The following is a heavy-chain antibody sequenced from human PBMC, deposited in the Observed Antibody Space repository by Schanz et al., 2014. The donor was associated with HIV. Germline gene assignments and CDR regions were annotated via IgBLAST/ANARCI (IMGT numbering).Heavy chain of an antibody. D-gene: IGHD6-6*01. CDR1: GFTFRETV. J-gene: IGHJ6*02. CDR2: ISSTSTYR. Sequence: EVQLVESGGNLVHPGGSLRLSCAASGFTFRETVVSWVRQAPGKGLEWIASISSTSTYRFYAASVKGRFTISRDNSRKTLYLQMNSLRVEDTAVYYCANTEFPYSSSSDYYYGMDVWGQGTTVTVSS. V-gene: IGHV3-23*04. CDR3: ANTEFPYSSSSDYYYGMDV.